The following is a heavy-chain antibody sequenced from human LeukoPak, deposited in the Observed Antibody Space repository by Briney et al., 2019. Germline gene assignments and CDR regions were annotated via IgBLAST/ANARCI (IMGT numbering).Heavy chain of an antibody. Sequence: SETLSLTCAVYGGSFSGYYWSWIRQPPGKGLEWIGEINHSGSTNYNPSLKSRVTISVDTSKNQFSLKLSSVTAADTAVYYCADTTIMIVEDFSPPHYFDYWGQGTLVTVSS. CDR2: INHSGST. D-gene: IGHD3-22*01. CDR3: ADTTIMIVEDFSPPHYFDY. J-gene: IGHJ4*02. CDR1: GGSFSGYY. V-gene: IGHV4-34*01.